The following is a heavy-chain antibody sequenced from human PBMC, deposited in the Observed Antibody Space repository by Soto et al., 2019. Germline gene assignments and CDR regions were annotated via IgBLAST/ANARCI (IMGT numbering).Heavy chain of an antibody. CDR1: GCTFTSYG. Sequence: GASVKVSCKASGCTFTSYGIIWVRQATGQGLEWMGWISAYNGNTNYAQKLQGRVTMTTDTSTSTAYMELRSLRSDDTAVYYCARDIAVAGTSPDYYCMDVWGQGTTVTVSS. CDR2: ISAYNGNT. D-gene: IGHD6-19*01. CDR3: ARDIAVAGTSPDYYCMDV. J-gene: IGHJ6*02. V-gene: IGHV1-18*01.